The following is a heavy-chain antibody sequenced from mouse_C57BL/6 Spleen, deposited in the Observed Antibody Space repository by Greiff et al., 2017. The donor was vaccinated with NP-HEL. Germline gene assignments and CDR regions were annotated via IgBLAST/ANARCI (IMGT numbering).Heavy chain of an antibody. D-gene: IGHD1-3*01. Sequence: EVQLVESGGGLVQPGGSLKLSCAASGFTFSDYGMAWVAFIRNLAYSIYYADTVTGGFTISREKAKNTLYLEMSSLRSEDATMYYCARLYIAMDYWGQGTSVTVSS. CDR1: GFTFSDYG. CDR2: IRNLAYSI. J-gene: IGHJ4*01. V-gene: IGHV5-15*01. CDR3: ARLYIAMDY.